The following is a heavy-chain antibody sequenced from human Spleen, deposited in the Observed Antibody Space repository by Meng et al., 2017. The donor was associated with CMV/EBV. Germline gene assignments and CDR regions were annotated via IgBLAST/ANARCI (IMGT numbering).Heavy chain of an antibody. CDR3: ARKGWSYREAFDV. V-gene: IGHV3-48*03. CDR1: GFTFSSYE. D-gene: IGHD3-16*02. CDR2: ISSSGSTI. J-gene: IGHJ3*01. Sequence: GESLKISCAASGFTFSSYEMNWVRQAPGKGLEWVSYISSSGSTIYYADSVKGRFTISRDNAKNSLFLQMNSLRVEDTAVYYCARKGWSYREAFDVWGQGTVVTVSS.